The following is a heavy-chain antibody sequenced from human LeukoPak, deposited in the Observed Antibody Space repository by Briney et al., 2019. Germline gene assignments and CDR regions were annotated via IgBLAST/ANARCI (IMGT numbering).Heavy chain of an antibody. CDR1: GGSISSSSYY. Sequence: SETLSLTCTVSGGSISSSSYYWSWIRQPPGKGLEWIGSIYYSGSTYYNPSLKSRVTISVDTSKNQFSLKLSSVTAADTAVYYCARPTGSSFPLYFDYWGQGTLVTVSS. V-gene: IGHV4-39*01. J-gene: IGHJ4*02. CDR3: ARPTGSSFPLYFDY. CDR2: IYYSGST. D-gene: IGHD6-6*01.